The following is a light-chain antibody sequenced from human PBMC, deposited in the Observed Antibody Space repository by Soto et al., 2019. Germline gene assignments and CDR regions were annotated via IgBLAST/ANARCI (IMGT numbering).Light chain of an antibody. J-gene: IGKJ4*01. Sequence: EIVMTQSPATLSVSPGERATLSCRASQSVYSNLAWYQQKPGQAPRLLIYGASTRATDIPARFSGSGSGTEFTLTISSLQPEDFAVYHCQQYNKWPLTFGGGTKVEI. V-gene: IGKV3-15*01. CDR2: GAS. CDR3: QQYNKWPLT. CDR1: QSVYSN.